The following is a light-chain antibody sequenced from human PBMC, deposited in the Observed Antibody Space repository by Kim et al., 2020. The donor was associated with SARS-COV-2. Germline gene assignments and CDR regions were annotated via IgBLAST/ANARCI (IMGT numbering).Light chain of an antibody. V-gene: IGLV3-19*01. CDR1: SLRRYY. J-gene: IGLJ3*02. CDR3: NSRDRSGNHMV. CDR2: GKD. Sequence: SSELTQDPAVSVALVQTVRITCQGDSLRRYYASWYPQKPGQAPVLLIYGKDNRPSGLPDRFSGSSSGNTTSLPITRAQAAYQAYYYCNSRDRSGNHMVFG.